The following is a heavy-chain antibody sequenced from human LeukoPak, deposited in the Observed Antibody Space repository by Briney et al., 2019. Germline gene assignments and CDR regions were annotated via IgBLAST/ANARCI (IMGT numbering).Heavy chain of an antibody. CDR1: GGSISSSSYY. V-gene: IGHV4-39*06. D-gene: IGHD3-9*01. Sequence: SETLSLTCTVSGGSISSSSYYWGWIRQPPGKGLEWIGEINHSGSTNYNPSLKSRVAISVDTSKNQFPLKLSSVTAADTAVYYCARDGILTGYFDYWGQGTLVTVSS. CDR3: ARDGILTGYFDY. J-gene: IGHJ4*02. CDR2: INHSGST.